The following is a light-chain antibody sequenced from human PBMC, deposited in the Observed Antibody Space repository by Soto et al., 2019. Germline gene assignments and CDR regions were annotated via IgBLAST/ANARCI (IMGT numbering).Light chain of an antibody. CDR3: LQYNNWPFT. CDR2: GAS. CDR1: QSISSN. J-gene: IGKJ3*01. Sequence: EIVMTQSPATLSVSPGERATLACRASQSISSNLAWYQQKPGQAPRLLIYGASTRATGIPATFSGSGSGTEFTLTISSLQSEDFAVYYCLQYNNWPFTFGPGTNVDIK. V-gene: IGKV3-15*01.